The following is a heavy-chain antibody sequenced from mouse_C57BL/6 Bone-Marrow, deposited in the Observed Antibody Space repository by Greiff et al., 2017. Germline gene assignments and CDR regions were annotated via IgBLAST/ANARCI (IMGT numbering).Heavy chain of an antibody. CDR3: SRGYYDYDGYYFDY. CDR1: GYTFTSYW. CDR2: IDPSDSYT. Sequence: QVQLQQPGAELVKPGASVKLSCKASGYTFTSYWMQWVKQRPGQGLEWIGEIDPSDSYTNYNQKFKGKATLTVDKSSSTAYTQRSSLTSEDSAVYYCSRGYYDYDGYYFDYWGQGTTLTVSS. J-gene: IGHJ2*01. D-gene: IGHD2-4*01. V-gene: IGHV1-50*01.